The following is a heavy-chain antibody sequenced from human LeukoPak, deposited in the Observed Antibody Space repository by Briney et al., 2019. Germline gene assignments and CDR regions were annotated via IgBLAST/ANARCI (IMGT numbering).Heavy chain of an antibody. D-gene: IGHD3-22*01. CDR1: GGSISSYY. J-gene: IGHJ4*02. Sequence: SETLSLTCTVSGGSISSYYWSWIRQPPGKGLEWIGYIYYSGSTNYNPSLKSRVTISVDTSKNQFSLKLSSVTAADTAVYYCARGPAYYDSSGYLDYWGQGTLVTVSS. CDR3: ARGPAYYDSSGYLDY. CDR2: IYYSGST. V-gene: IGHV4-59*08.